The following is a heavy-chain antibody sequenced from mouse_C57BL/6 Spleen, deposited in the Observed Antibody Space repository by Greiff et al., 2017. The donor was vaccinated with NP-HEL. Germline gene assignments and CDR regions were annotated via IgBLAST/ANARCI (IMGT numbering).Heavy chain of an antibody. J-gene: IGHJ1*03. D-gene: IGHD1-1*01. Sequence: EVNVVESGGDLVKPGGSLKLSCAASGFTFSSYGMSWVRQTPDKRLEWVATISSGGSYTYYPDSVKGRFTISRDNAKNTLYLQMSSLKSEDTAMYYCARHELLRYFDVWGTGTTVTVSS. CDR2: ISSGGSYT. V-gene: IGHV5-6*01. CDR3: ARHELLRYFDV. CDR1: GFTFSSYG.